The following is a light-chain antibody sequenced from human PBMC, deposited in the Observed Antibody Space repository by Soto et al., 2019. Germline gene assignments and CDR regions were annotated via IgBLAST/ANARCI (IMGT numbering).Light chain of an antibody. CDR1: QSVTNSF. CDR2: GAS. J-gene: IGKJ1*01. Sequence: EILFSPAPCVLSWSPGDRAALSGRASQSVTNSFLAWYQQKPGQAPRLLIYGASRRATGIPDRFTGSGSGTDFTLTISRLEPEDFAVYYCQQYVSSPWAFGQGTKVDIK. V-gene: IGKV3-20*01. CDR3: QQYVSSPWA.